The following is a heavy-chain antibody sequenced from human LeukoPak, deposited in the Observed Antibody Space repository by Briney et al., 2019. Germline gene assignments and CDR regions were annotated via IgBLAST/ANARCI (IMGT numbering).Heavy chain of an antibody. CDR1: GGSISSYY. CDR2: IYCIGST. J-gene: IGHJ5*02. D-gene: IGHD6-13*01. V-gene: IGHV4-59*08. CDR3: ARLIATTGTADWFDP. Sequence: SETLSLTCTVSGGSISSYYWSWIRQPPGKGLEWIGYIYCIGSTNYNPSLKSRVTTSVDTSKNPFSLRLSSVTAADTAIYYCARLIATTGTADWFDPWGPGILVTVSS.